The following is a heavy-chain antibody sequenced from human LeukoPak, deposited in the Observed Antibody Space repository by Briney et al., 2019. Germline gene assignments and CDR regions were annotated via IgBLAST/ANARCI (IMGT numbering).Heavy chain of an antibody. CDR2: IYYSGST. V-gene: IGHV4-59*01. CDR1: GGSISSYY. CDR3: ARDDGYSFAFDI. J-gene: IGHJ3*02. Sequence: PSETLSLTCTVSGGSISSYYWSWIRQPPGKGLEWIGYIYYSGSTNYNPSLKSRVTISVDTSKNQFSLKLSSVTAADTAVYYCARDDGYSFAFDIWGKGTRVTVSS. D-gene: IGHD5-18*01.